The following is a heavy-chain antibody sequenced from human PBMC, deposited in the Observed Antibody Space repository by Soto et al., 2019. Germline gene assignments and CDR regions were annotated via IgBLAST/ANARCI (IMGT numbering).Heavy chain of an antibody. CDR3: ARGGYQSIAARRRGVLNCDT. CDR1: GYTFTSYY. Sequence: GASVKVSCKASGYTFTSYYMHWVRQAPGQGLEWMGIINPSGGSTSYAQKFQGRVTMTRDTSTSTVYMELSSLRSEDTAVYYCARGGYQSIAARRRGVLNCDTWGQGTMVTVSS. CDR2: INPSGGST. J-gene: IGHJ5*02. D-gene: IGHD6-6*01. V-gene: IGHV1-46*01.